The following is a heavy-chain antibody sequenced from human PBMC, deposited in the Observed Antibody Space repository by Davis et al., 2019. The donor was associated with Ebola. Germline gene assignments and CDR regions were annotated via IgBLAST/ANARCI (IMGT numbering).Heavy chain of an antibody. CDR1: GGTFSSYA. J-gene: IGHJ5*02. V-gene: IGHV1-69*13. Sequence: AASVKVSCKASGGTFSSYAISWVRQAPGQGLEWMGGIIPIFGTANYAQKFQGRVTITADESTSTAYMELSSLRSEDTAVYYCARENGDYSNWFGPWGQGTLVTVSS. D-gene: IGHD4-17*01. CDR3: ARENGDYSNWFGP. CDR2: IIPIFGTA.